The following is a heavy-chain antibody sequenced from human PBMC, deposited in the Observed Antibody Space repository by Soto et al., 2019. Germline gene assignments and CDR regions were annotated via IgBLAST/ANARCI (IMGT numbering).Heavy chain of an antibody. CDR3: ARFWGRNSSSWYWGTYYYYGMDV. CDR2: IYYSGST. CDR1: GGSISSGGYS. D-gene: IGHD6-13*01. J-gene: IGHJ6*02. V-gene: IGHV4-61*08. Sequence: PSETLSLTCAVSGGSISSGGYSWSWIRQPPGKGLEWIGYIYYSGSTNYNPSLKSRVTISVDTSKNQFSLKLSSVTAADTAVYYCARFWGRNSSSWYWGTYYYYGMDVWGQGTTVTVSS.